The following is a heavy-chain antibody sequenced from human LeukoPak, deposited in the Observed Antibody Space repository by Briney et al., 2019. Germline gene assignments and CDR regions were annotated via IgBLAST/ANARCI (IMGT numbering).Heavy chain of an antibody. J-gene: IGHJ6*03. Sequence: SETLSLTCTVSGGSISSSSYYWGWIRQPPGKGLEWIGSIYYSGSTYYNPSLKSRVTISVDTSKNQFSLKLSSVTAADTAVYYCARGKWELSNYYYYYYYMDVWGKGTTVTVSS. CDR1: GGSISSSSYY. V-gene: IGHV4-39*07. CDR2: IYYSGST. D-gene: IGHD1-26*01. CDR3: ARGKWELSNYYYYYYYMDV.